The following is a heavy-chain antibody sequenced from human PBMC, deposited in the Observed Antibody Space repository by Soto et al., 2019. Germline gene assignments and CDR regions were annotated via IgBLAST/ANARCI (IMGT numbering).Heavy chain of an antibody. CDR3: AREGGGYCSGGSCQVDY. Sequence: QLQLQESGPGLVKPSETLSLTCTVSGGSISSSSYYWGWIRQPPGKVLEWIGSIYYRGNTYYNPSLKSRVTRCVDTSKTQFSLKLSAVTAADTAVYYCAREGGGYCSGGSCQVDYWGQGTLVTVSS. V-gene: IGHV4-39*02. D-gene: IGHD2-15*01. J-gene: IGHJ4*02. CDR1: GGSISSSSYY. CDR2: IYYRGNT.